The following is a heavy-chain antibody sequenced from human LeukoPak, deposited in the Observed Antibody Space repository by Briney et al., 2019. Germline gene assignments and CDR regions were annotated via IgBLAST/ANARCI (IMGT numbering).Heavy chain of an antibody. CDR1: GYIFTGYY. CDR2: SNPTSGST. Sequence: ASVKVSCKASGYIFTGYYLHWVRQAPGQGLEWMGWSNPTSGSTNYAQKFQGRVTMTRDTSISTAYMELSRLRSDDTAVYYCARPFIETPSLGALDYWGQGTLVTVSS. J-gene: IGHJ4*02. V-gene: IGHV1-2*02. D-gene: IGHD4-23*01. CDR3: ARPFIETPSLGALDY.